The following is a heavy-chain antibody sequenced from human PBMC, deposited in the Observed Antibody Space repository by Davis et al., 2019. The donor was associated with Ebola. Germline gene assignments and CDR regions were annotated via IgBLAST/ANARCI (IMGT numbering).Heavy chain of an antibody. J-gene: IGHJ6*02. CDR1: GGSFSGYY. D-gene: IGHD5-18*01. Sequence: SETPSLTCAVYGGSFSGYYWSWIRQPPGKGLEWIGEINHSGSTNYNPSLKSRVTISVDTSKNQFSLKLSSVTAADTAVYYCARLGYSYGYNYYYYGMDVWGQGTTVTVSS. CDR2: INHSGST. V-gene: IGHV4-34*01. CDR3: ARLGYSYGYNYYYYGMDV.